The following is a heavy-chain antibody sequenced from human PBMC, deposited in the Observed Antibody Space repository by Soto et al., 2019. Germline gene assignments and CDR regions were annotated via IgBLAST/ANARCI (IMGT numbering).Heavy chain of an antibody. J-gene: IGHJ5*01. CDR1: GYTFTGYY. D-gene: IGHD3-22*01. CDR3: ASLYYYDSSPSRFDS. CDR2: INPNSGGT. Sequence: ASVKVSCKASGYTFTGYYMHWVRQAPGQGLEWMGWINPNSGGTNYAQKFQGWVTMTRDTSISTAYMELSGLRSDDTAVYYCASLYYYDSSPSRFDSWGQGILVTVSS. V-gene: IGHV1-2*04.